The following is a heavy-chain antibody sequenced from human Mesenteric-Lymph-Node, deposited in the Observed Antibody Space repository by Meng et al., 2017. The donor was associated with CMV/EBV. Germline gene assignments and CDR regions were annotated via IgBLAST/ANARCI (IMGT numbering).Heavy chain of an antibody. D-gene: IGHD2-21*01. CDR2: INPSTGDT. Sequence: ASGYTFTDYYMHWVRQAPGQGLEWMGRINPSTGDTNYAHKFQGRVTMTWDTSISTAYVELSGLRSDDSAVFFCARQGTKWIVGDLDYWGQGTLVTVSS. V-gene: IGHV1-2*06. CDR1: GYTFTDYY. CDR3: ARQGTKWIVGDLDY. J-gene: IGHJ4*02.